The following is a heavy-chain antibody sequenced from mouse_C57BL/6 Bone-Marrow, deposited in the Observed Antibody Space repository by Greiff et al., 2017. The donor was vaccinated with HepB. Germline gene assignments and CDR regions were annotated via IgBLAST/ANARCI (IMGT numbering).Heavy chain of an antibody. D-gene: IGHD1-1*01. Sequence: QVQLKESGPELVKPGASVKISCKASGYAFSSSWMNWVKQRPGKGLEWIGRIYPGDGDTNYNGKFKGKATLTADKSSSTAYMQLSSLTSEDSAVYFCARSPGSSAFDYWGKGTTLTVSS. CDR1: GYAFSSSW. J-gene: IGHJ2*01. CDR2: IYPGDGDT. CDR3: ARSPGSSAFDY. V-gene: IGHV1-82*01.